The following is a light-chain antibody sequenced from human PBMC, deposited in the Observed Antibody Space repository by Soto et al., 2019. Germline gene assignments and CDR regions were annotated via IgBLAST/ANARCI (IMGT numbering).Light chain of an antibody. Sequence: DIQMTQSPSTVSGSVGDRVTITCRASQRIIRWLSWYQQQPRKAPPVLLWDASCLQRGVPSRFSGSGSATEFSPPISSLQPADFATSYCQQYHGYSTWTFGQGTKVDI. CDR2: DAS. J-gene: IGKJ1*01. CDR3: QQYHGYSTWT. V-gene: IGKV1-5*01. CDR1: QRIIRW.